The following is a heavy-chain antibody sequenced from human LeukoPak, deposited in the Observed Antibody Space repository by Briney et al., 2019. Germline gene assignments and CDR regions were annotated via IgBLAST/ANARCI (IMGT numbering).Heavy chain of an antibody. D-gene: IGHD1-26*01. CDR1: GYSFTSYW. J-gene: IGHJ6*03. CDR3: ARLAWELPPYYYYYMDV. Sequence: GESLKISCKGSGYSFTSYWIGWVRQMPGKGLEWMGIIYPGDSDTRYSPSFQGQVTISADKSISTAYLQWSSLKASDTAMYYCARLAWELPPYYYYYMDVWGKGTTVTVSS. CDR2: IYPGDSDT. V-gene: IGHV5-51*01.